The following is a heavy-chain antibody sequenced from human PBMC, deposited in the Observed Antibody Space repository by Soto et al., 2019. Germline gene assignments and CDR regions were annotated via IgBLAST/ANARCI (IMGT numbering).Heavy chain of an antibody. D-gene: IGHD6-19*01. V-gene: IGHV4-4*07. CDR3: ARDMPPDVAVAAN. Sequence: PSETLSLTCTVSGGSISGYFWSWIRQPAGEGVEWIGRIYSSGSTNYNPSLKSRVTMSIDTSKNQFSLKLSSVTAADTAVYYCARDMPPDVAVAANWGQGTLVTVSS. J-gene: IGHJ4*02. CDR1: GGSISGYF. CDR2: IYSSGST.